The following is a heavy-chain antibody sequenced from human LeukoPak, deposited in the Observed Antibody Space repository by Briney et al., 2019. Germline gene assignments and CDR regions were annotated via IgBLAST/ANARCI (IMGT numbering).Heavy chain of an antibody. CDR3: ARFISDYGDNDY. J-gene: IGHJ4*02. Sequence: GGSLRLSCAASGFTLSSYWMSWVRQAPGKGLEWVANIKQDGSEKYYVDSVKGRFTISRDNAKNSLYLQMNSLRAEDTAVYYCARFISDYGDNDYWGQGTLVTVSS. CDR1: GFTLSSYW. D-gene: IGHD4-17*01. CDR2: IKQDGSEK. V-gene: IGHV3-7*01.